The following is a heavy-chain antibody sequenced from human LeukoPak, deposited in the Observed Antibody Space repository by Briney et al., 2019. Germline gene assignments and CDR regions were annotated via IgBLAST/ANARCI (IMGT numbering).Heavy chain of an antibody. D-gene: IGHD1-7*01. CDR2: ISSSSSTI. V-gene: IGHV3-48*01. J-gene: IGHJ6*03. CDR3: ASNTGTATSNYYYMDV. Sequence: PGGSLRLSWAASGFTFSRYSMNWVRQAPGKGLGWVAYISSSSSTIYYADSVKGRLTISRDNAKNSPYLQMNSLRAEDTAVYYCASNTGTATSNYYYMDVWGKGTKVTVSS. CDR1: GFTFSRYS.